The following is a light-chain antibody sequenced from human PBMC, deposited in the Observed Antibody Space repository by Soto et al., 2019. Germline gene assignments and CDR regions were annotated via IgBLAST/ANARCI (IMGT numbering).Light chain of an antibody. CDR3: SSYTSSSTPGVV. J-gene: IGLJ2*01. Sequence: QSALTQPASVSGSPGQSITISCTGTSSDVGGYNYVSWYQHHPGKAPKIMIYDVSNRPSGVSNRFSGSKSGNTASLTISGLQAEDEADYYCSSYTSSSTPGVVFGGWTKLTVL. V-gene: IGLV2-14*03. CDR2: DVS. CDR1: SSDVGGYNY.